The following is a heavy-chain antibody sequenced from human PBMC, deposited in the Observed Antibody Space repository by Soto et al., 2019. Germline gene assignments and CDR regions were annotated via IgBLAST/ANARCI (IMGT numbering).Heavy chain of an antibody. CDR1: GYTFTGYY. V-gene: IGHV1-2*04. Sequence: ASVKVSCKASGYTFTGYYMHWVRQAPGQGLEWMGWINPNSGDTNYAQKFQGWVTMTRDTSISTAYMELSRLRSDDTAVYYCARDRLRFLEWLAPNPYYYYGMDVWGQGTTVTVSS. D-gene: IGHD3-3*01. CDR2: INPNSGDT. CDR3: ARDRLRFLEWLAPNPYYYYGMDV. J-gene: IGHJ6*02.